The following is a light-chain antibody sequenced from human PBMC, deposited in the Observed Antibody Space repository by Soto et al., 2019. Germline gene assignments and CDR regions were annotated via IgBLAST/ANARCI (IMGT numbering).Light chain of an antibody. J-gene: IGLJ2*01. CDR3: CSYTTASTFV. CDR1: SSDVGGYDY. Sequence: QSALTQPASVSGSPGQSITISCTGTSSDVGGYDYVSWYQQHPGKVPKLMIYEVFRRPSGISDRFSGSKSGNTASLTISGLQAEDEADYYCCSYTTASTFVFGGGPKLTVL. CDR2: EVF. V-gene: IGLV2-14*03.